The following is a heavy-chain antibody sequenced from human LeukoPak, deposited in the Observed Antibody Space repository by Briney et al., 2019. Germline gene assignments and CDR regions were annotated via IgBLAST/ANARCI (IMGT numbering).Heavy chain of an antibody. CDR3: ARDYGPGDY. Sequence: GGSLRLSCGASGFTFSNSWMSWVRQAPGKGLEWVANIKQDGSEKNYVDSVKGRFTISRDNAKNSLFLQMNSLRADDTAVYYCARDYGPGDYWGQGTLVTVSS. CDR1: GFTFSNSW. J-gene: IGHJ4*02. V-gene: IGHV3-7*01. CDR2: IKQDGSEK. D-gene: IGHD4-17*01.